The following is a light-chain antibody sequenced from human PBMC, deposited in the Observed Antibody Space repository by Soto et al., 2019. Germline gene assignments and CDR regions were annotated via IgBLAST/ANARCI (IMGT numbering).Light chain of an antibody. CDR3: QQYNNWPLT. CDR1: QSVSSN. V-gene: IGKV3-15*01. CDR2: GAS. J-gene: IGKJ5*01. Sequence: IVMTQSPATLSVSPWERATLSCRASQSVSSNLAWYQQKPGQAPRLLIYGASSRATGIPVRFGGSGSGTEFTLTISSLQSEDFAVYYCQQYNNWPLTFGQGTRLEIK.